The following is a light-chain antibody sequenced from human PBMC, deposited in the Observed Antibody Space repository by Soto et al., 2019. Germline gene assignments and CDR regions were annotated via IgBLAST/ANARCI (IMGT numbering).Light chain of an antibody. J-gene: IGKJ2*01. V-gene: IGKV1-39*01. CDR1: QSISSY. Sequence: DIQMTQSPSSLSASVGDRVTITCRASQSISSYLNWYQQKPGKAPKLLIYAASSLQSGVTSRFSGSGSGTDFNLTISSLQPEDFATYYGHQSYSTPPTFGQGTKLEIK. CDR2: AAS. CDR3: HQSYSTPPT.